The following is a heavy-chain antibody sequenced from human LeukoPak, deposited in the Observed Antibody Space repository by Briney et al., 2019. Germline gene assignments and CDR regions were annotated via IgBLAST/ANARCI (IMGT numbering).Heavy chain of an antibody. CDR1: GYTFTSYG. D-gene: IGHD3-3*01. CDR2: ISAYNGNT. J-gene: IGHJ4*02. CDR3: AGGGIITIFGVVNGDYFDY. Sequence: GASVKVSCKASGYTFTSYGISWVRQAPGQGLEWMGWISAYNGNTNYAQKLQGRVTMTTDTSASTAYMELRRLRSDDTAVYYCAGGGIITIFGVVNGDYFDYWGQGTLVTVSS. V-gene: IGHV1-18*01.